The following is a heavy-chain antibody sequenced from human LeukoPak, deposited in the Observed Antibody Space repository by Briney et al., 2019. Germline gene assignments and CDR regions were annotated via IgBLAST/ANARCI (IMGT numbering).Heavy chain of an antibody. CDR3: ARSLGRVIVFLDY. CDR2: IIPILGIA. D-gene: IGHD3-16*02. CDR1: GGTYSSYA. J-gene: IGHJ4*02. Sequence: SVKVSCKASGGTYSSYAISWVRQAPGQGLEWMGRIIPILGIANYAQKFQGRVTITADKSTSTAYMELSSLRSEDTALYYCARSLGRVIVFLDYWDQGTLLTVYS. V-gene: IGHV1-69*04.